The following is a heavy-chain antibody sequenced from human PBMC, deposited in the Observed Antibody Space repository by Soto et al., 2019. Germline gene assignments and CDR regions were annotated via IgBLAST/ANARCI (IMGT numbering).Heavy chain of an antibody. CDR1: GGSISSGDYY. Sequence: QVQLQESGPGLVKPSQTLSLTCTVSGGSISSGDYYWSWIRQPPGKGLEWIGYIYYSGSTYYNPSLKSRVTISVDTSKNQFSLKLSSVTAADTAVYYCARRANKYYDFWSGDNWFDPWGQGTLVTVSS. J-gene: IGHJ5*02. CDR2: IYYSGST. V-gene: IGHV4-30-4*01. CDR3: ARRANKYYDFWSGDNWFDP. D-gene: IGHD3-3*01.